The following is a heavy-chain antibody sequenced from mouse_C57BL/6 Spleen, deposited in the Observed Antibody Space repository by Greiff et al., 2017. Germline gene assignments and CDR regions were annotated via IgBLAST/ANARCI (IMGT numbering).Heavy chain of an antibody. J-gene: IGHJ4*01. CDR3: TYDYSCAMDD. Sequence: VQGVESGAELVRPGASVTLSCKASGYTFTDYEMHWVKQTPVHGLEWIGAIDPETGGTAYNQKFKGQAILTAVKSAIAAYMELRILTSEDSAVYYCTYDYSCAMDDWGQGTSVTVSS. V-gene: IGHV1-15*01. CDR1: GYTFTDYE. CDR2: IDPETGGT. D-gene: IGHD2-4*01.